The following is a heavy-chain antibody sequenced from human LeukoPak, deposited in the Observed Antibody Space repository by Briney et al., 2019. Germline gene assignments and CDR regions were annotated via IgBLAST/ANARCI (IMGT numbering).Heavy chain of an antibody. Sequence: GGSLRLSCAASGFTFDDYAMHWVRQAPGKGLEWVSGISWNSGNIGYADSVKGRFTISRGNAKNSLYLQMDSLRAEDTAFYYCGKASSGYYSAILHWGQGTLVTVSS. V-gene: IGHV3-9*01. J-gene: IGHJ4*02. D-gene: IGHD3-22*01. CDR1: GFTFDDYA. CDR2: ISWNSGNI. CDR3: GKASSGYYSAILH.